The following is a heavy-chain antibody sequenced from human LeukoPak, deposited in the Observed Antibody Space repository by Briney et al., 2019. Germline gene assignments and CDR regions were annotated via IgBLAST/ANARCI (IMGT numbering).Heavy chain of an antibody. V-gene: IGHV3-30-3*01. Sequence: QPGRSLRLSCAASGFTFSSYAMHWVRQAPGKGLEWVAVISYDGSNKYYADSVKGRFTISRDNSKNTLYLQMNSLRAEDTAVYYCARGEYYYGSGSSNRPFDYWGQGTLVTVSS. CDR1: GFTFSSYA. CDR3: ARGEYYYGSGSSNRPFDY. CDR2: ISYDGSNK. D-gene: IGHD3-10*01. J-gene: IGHJ4*02.